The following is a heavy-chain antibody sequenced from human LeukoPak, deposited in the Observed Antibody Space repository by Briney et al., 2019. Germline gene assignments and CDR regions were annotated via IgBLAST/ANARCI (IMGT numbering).Heavy chain of an antibody. CDR2: ISAYNGNT. CDR3: ARDLGYCSSTSCDNWFDP. Sequence: ASVKVSCKASGYTFTSYGISWVRQAPGQGLEWMGWISAYNGNTNYAQKLQGRVTMTTDTSTSTAYMELRSLRSDDTAVYYCARDLGYCSSTSCDNWFDPWGQGTLVTVSS. V-gene: IGHV1-18*04. D-gene: IGHD2-2*01. CDR1: GYTFTSYG. J-gene: IGHJ5*02.